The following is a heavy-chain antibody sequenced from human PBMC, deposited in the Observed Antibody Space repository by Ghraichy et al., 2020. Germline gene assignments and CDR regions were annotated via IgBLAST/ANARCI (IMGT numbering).Heavy chain of an antibody. V-gene: IGHV4-39*01. D-gene: IGHD3-22*01. CDR1: GGSISSGSDQ. CDR2: IYYNGNT. CDR3: ARWGRDSSGFYGWYDP. Sequence: SETLSLTCTVSGGSISSGSDQWGWIRQPPGKGLEWIANIYYNGNTYYNPSLKSRVTISVDTSKNQFSLKLSSVTAADTAVYYCARWGRDSSGFYGWYDPWGQGTLVTVSS. J-gene: IGHJ5*02.